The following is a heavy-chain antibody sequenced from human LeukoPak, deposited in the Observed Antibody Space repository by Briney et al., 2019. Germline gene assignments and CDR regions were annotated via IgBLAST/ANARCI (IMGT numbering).Heavy chain of an antibody. V-gene: IGHV1-69*04. CDR1: GGTFSSYA. D-gene: IGHD3-3*01. CDR2: IIPILGIA. CDR3: RYDFWSRHSGTYYYMDV. Sequence: GSSVKVSCKASGGTFSSYAISWVRQAPGQGLEWMGRIIPILGIANYAQKFQGRVTITADESTSTAYMELSSLRSEDTAVYYCRYDFWSRHSGTYYYMDVWGKGTTVTVSS. J-gene: IGHJ6*03.